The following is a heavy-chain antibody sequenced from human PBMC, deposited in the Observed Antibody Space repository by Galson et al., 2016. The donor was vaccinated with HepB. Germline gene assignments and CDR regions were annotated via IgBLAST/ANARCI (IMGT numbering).Heavy chain of an antibody. Sequence: TLSLTCNVSGGSINSDRHFWSWLRQHPGKALEWIAYVHHTGGTFYNPSLKSRFNISLDTPKNQFSLKLDSVSAADTAVYYCARGSIQWVFDSWGQGALVTVSS. D-gene: IGHD1-26*01. J-gene: IGHJ4*02. V-gene: IGHV4-31*03. CDR2: VHHTGGT. CDR3: ARGSIQWVFDS. CDR1: GGSINSDRHF.